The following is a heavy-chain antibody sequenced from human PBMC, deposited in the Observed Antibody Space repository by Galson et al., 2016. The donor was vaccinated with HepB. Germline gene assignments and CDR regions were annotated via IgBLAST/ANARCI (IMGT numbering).Heavy chain of an antibody. D-gene: IGHD1-26*01. CDR3: AQVPSHWVDGTSGY. CDR1: GFTVRNYG. CDR2: ICGSCGDI. J-gene: IGHJ4*02. V-gene: IGHV3-23*01. Sequence: SLRLSCAASGFTVRNYGMTWVRQAPGKGLEWVSTICGSCGDIHYADSVKGRFTISRDISKNTLFLQMNSVRADDTAVYYCAQVPSHWVDGTSGYWGQGTLVTVSS.